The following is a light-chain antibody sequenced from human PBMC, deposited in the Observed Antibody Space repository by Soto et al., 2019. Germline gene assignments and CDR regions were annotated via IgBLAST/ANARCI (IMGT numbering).Light chain of an antibody. Sequence: QSVLTQPASLSGSPGQSITISCTGTKNDIGVYDFVSWYQHRPGKAPRLIIYEVVQRPSGVPDRFSGSKSGNTASLTVSGLQAADEADYFCKSYAGSNTYVFGSGTKVTVL. CDR1: KNDIGVYDF. V-gene: IGLV2-8*01. CDR3: KSYAGSNTYV. CDR2: EVV. J-gene: IGLJ1*01.